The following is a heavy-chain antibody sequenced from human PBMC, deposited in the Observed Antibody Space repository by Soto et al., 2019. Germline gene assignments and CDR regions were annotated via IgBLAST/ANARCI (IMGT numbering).Heavy chain of an antibody. CDR3: ARDPSELLAAAGTGYYFDY. J-gene: IGHJ4*02. CDR2: ISYDGSNK. CDR1: GFTFSSYA. D-gene: IGHD6-13*01. V-gene: IGHV3-30-3*01. Sequence: GGSLRLSCAASGFTFSSYAMHWVRQAPGKGLEWVAVISYDGSNKYYADSVKGRFTISRDNSKNTLYLQMNSLRAEDTAVYYCARDPSELLAAAGTGYYFDYWGQGTLVTVSS.